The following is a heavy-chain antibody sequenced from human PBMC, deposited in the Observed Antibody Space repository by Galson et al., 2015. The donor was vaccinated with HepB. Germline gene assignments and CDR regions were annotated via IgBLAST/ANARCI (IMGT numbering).Heavy chain of an antibody. CDR3: ARTVSGSWRLYYFDY. Sequence: SVKVSCKASGYTFTSYGISWVRQAPGQGLEWMGWINVYNGNTNYAQNLQGRVTMTTDTSTSTAYMDLRSLRSDDTAVYYCARTVSGSWRLYYFDYWGQGTLVTVSS. V-gene: IGHV1-18*04. D-gene: IGHD1-26*01. CDR1: GYTFTSYG. J-gene: IGHJ4*02. CDR2: INVYNGNT.